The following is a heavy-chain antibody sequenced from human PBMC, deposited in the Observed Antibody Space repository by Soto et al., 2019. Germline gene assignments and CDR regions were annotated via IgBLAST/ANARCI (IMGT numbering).Heavy chain of an antibody. CDR3: ARQAQEGSSPLVDAFDI. V-gene: IGHV4-39*01. CDR1: GGCISSSSYY. CDR2: IYYSWST. J-gene: IGHJ3*02. Sequence: SETLSLTSAVSGGCISSSSYYWGWISQPPGKGLEWSGSIYYSWSTYYNPSLKSRVTISGDTSKNQFSLKLSSVTAADTAVYYCARQAQEGSSPLVDAFDIWGQGTMVT. D-gene: IGHD6-13*01.